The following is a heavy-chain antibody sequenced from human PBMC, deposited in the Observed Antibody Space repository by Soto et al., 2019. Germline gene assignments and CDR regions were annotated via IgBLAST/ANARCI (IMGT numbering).Heavy chain of an antibody. Sequence: QVQLLESGPGLVKPSQTLSLICNVSGASISSGGYYWSWIRQRPGRGLEWLGFIYYRGISHYNPSLKSPATISVDTSKNQFSLKLISVTAADTAVYYCARTEWIQLWFDYWGQGALVTVS. CDR1: GASISSGGYY. CDR3: ARTEWIQLWFDY. D-gene: IGHD5-18*01. CDR2: IYYRGIS. J-gene: IGHJ4*02. V-gene: IGHV4-31*01.